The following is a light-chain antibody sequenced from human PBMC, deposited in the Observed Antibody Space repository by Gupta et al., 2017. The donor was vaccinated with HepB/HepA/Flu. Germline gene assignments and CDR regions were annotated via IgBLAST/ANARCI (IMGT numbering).Light chain of an antibody. CDR1: QTISGR. CDR3: QQYDTYST. Sequence: DIQMTQSPSTLSASVGDRVTITCRASQTISGRLAWYQQKPGKVPKLLIYKASSLESGVPSRFSGSGSGTEFALTISGLQPDDFATYYCQQYDTYSTFGRGTELGIE. CDR2: KAS. V-gene: IGKV1-5*03. J-gene: IGKJ2*01.